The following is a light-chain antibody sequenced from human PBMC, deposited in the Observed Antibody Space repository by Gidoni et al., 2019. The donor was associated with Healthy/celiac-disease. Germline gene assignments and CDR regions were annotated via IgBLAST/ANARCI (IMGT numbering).Light chain of an antibody. CDR2: DAS. CDR3: QQFNSYPFT. V-gene: IGKV1-13*02. Sequence: AIRLPQSPSSLSASGGDRVTITCRASQGISTALAWYQQKPGKAPKLLIYDASSLESGVPSRFSGSGSGTDFTLTISSLQPEDFATYYCQQFNSYPFTFGGGTKVEIK. J-gene: IGKJ4*01. CDR1: QGISTA.